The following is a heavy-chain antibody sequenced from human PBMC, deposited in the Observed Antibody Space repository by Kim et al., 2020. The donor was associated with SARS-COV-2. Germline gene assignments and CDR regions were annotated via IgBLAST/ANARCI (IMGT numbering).Heavy chain of an antibody. CDR2: T. CDR3: ACYGDHAWFDP. Sequence: TNYAQKFQGRVTMTRDTSISTAYMELSRLRSDDTAVYYCACYGDHAWFDPWGQGTLVTVSS. V-gene: IGHV1-2*02. D-gene: IGHD4-17*01. J-gene: IGHJ5*02.